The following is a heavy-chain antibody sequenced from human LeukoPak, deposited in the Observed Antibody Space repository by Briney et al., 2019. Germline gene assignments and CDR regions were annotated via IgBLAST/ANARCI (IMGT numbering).Heavy chain of an antibody. J-gene: IGHJ6*03. CDR2: IYPGDSDT. Sequence: ESLEISCRGSGYSFTSYWIGWVRQMPGKGLEWMGIIYPGDSDTRYSPSFQGQVTISADKSISTAYLQWSSLKASDTAMYYCARQPASIAARYYYYYMDVWGKGTTVTVSS. CDR1: GYSFTSYW. V-gene: IGHV5-51*01. D-gene: IGHD6-6*01. CDR3: ARQPASIAARYYYYYMDV.